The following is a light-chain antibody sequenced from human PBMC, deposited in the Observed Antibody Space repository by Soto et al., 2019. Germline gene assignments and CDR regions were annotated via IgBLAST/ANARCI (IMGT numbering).Light chain of an antibody. CDR3: QQYSSSPLT. J-gene: IGKJ4*01. CDR1: QSISDT. Sequence: EIVLTQAPGTVSGSPGGRATVSCRAIQSISDTLAWYQQKPGQAPRLLIYGASNRATGIPDRFSGSGSGTEFTLTISRLEPEDFAVYYCQQYSSSPLTFGGGTKVDIK. CDR2: GAS. V-gene: IGKV3-20*01.